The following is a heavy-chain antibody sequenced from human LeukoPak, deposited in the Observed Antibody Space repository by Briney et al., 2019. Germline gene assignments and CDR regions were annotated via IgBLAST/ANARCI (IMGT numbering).Heavy chain of an antibody. D-gene: IGHD2-2*02. V-gene: IGHV4-61*01. Sequence: PSETLSVTCTVSGGSVSSRSYYWSWIRQPPGKGLEWIGYIYYSGSTNYNPSLKSRVTISVDTSKNQFSLKLSSVTAADTAVYYCARIPFVVVPAAIHYWGQGTLVTVSS. J-gene: IGHJ4*02. CDR3: ARIPFVVVPAAIHY. CDR1: GGSVSSRSYY. CDR2: IYYSGST.